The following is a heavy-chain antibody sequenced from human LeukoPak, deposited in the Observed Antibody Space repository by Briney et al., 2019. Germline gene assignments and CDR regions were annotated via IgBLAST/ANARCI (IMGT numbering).Heavy chain of an antibody. CDR3: ARDIKDLEWLLFHYFDY. J-gene: IGHJ4*02. V-gene: IGHV4-4*07. D-gene: IGHD3-3*01. CDR2: IYTSGST. Sequence: SETLSLTCTVSGGSISSYYWSWIRQPAGKGLEWIGRIYTSGSTNYNPSLKSRVTMSVDTSKNQFSLKLSSVTAADTAVYYCARDIKDLEWLLFHYFDYWGQGTLVTVSS. CDR1: GGSISSYY.